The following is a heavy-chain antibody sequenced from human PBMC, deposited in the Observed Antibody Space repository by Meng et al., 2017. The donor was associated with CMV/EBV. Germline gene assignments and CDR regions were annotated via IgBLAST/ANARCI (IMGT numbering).Heavy chain of an antibody. J-gene: IGHJ6*02. D-gene: IGHD6-13*01. CDR3: ARDSGYSSSWYVGWGHYGMDV. CDR1: GGSISSSNW. CDR2: IYHSGST. Sequence: SETLSLTCAVSGGSISSSNWWSWVRQPPGKGLEWIGEIYHSGSTNYNPSLKSRVTISVDKSKNQFSLKLSSVTAADTAVYYCARDSGYSSSWYVGWGHYGMDVWGQGTTVTVSS. V-gene: IGHV4-4*02.